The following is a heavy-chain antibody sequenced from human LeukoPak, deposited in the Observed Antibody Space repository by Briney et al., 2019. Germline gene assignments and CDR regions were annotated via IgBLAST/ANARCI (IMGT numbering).Heavy chain of an antibody. CDR3: ARDPYYDSSGYS. V-gene: IGHV3-21*01. D-gene: IGHD3-22*01. CDR1: GFTFSSYS. J-gene: IGHJ4*02. CDR2: ISSSSYI. Sequence: PGGSLRLSCAASGFTFSSYSMKWVRQAPGKGLEWVSSISSSSYIYYADSVKGRFTISRDNAKNSLYLQMNSLRAEDTAVYYCARDPYYDSSGYSWGQGTLVTVSS.